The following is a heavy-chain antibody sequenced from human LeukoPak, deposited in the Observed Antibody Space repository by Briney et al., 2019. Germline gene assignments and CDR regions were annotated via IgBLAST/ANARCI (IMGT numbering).Heavy chain of an antibody. D-gene: IGHD2-8*01. CDR2: IYDSGST. Sequence: SETLSLTCTVSGGSIRSSYYYWGWIRQPPGKGLEWIGSIYDSGSTYYNPSLKSRVTISVDTSKNQFSLKLNSVTAADTAVYYCAAPYCTNGVCYDYFDYWGQGTLVTVSS. V-gene: IGHV4-39*01. CDR1: GGSIRSSYYY. CDR3: AAPYCTNGVCYDYFDY. J-gene: IGHJ4*02.